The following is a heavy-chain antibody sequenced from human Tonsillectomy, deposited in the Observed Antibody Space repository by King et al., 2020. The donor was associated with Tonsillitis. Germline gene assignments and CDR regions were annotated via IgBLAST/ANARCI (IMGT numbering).Heavy chain of an antibody. CDR1: GGSFSGYY. CDR2: INHSGST. D-gene: IGHD2-15*01. J-gene: IGHJ4*02. V-gene: IGHV4-34*01. Sequence: VQLQQWGAGLLKPSETLSLTCVVYGGSFSGYYWSWIRQPPGKGLEWIGEINHSGSTNYNPSLKSRVTISVDTSKNHFSLKLSSVTAADTAVYYCARGEVFAAARDFFASGGRGTLAPVS. CDR3: ARGEVFAAARDFFAS.